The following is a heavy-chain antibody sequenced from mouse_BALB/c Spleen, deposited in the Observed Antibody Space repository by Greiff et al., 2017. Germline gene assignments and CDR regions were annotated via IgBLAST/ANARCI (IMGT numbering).Heavy chain of an antibody. J-gene: IGHJ2*01. CDR3: ARLGYGTFDY. CDR2: ISYSGST. V-gene: IGHV3-2*02. D-gene: IGHD2-10*02. Sequence: EVQLQESGPGLVKPSQSLSLTCTVTGYSITSDYAWNWIRQFPGNKLEWMGYISYSGSTSYNPSLKSRISITRDTSKNQFFLQLNSVTTEDTATYYCARLGYGTFDYWGQGTTLTVSS. CDR1: GYSITSDYA.